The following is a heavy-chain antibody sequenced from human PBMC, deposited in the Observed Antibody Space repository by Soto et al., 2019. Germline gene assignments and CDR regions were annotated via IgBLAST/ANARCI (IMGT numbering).Heavy chain of an antibody. J-gene: IGHJ4*02. CDR1: GGTFISYA. Sequence: VKVSCKASGGTFISYAIIWVRQAPGQGLEWMGGIIPIFGTANYAQKFQGRVTITADKSTSTAYMELSSLRSEDTAVYYCARELYSSGWREFDYWGQGTLVTVSS. V-gene: IGHV1-69*06. CDR3: ARELYSSGWREFDY. D-gene: IGHD6-19*01. CDR2: IIPIFGTA.